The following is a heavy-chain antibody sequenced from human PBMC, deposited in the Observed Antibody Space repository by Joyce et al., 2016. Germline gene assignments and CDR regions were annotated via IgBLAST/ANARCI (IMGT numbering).Heavy chain of an antibody. CDR2: LEYTGAT. J-gene: IGHJ2*01. CDR3: VRQWGASWYFNS. D-gene: IGHD3-16*01. V-gene: IGHV4-39*01. Sequence: QLQLQESGPGLVKPSETLSLTCIVSGGSISDSDYYWGWVRQHPGKGLEWIGPLEYTGATSYSPSLEVRVAMSAGTSKPQFSLTLNSVTAADTAVYYCVRQWGASWYFNSWGRGTLVIVSS. CDR1: GGSISDSDYY.